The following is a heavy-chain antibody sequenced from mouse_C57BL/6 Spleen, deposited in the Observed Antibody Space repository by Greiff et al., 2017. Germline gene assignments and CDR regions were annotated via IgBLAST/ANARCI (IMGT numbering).Heavy chain of an antibody. CDR3: ARGRSTMITTGGNYFDY. V-gene: IGHV1-82*01. CDR1: GYAFSSSW. Sequence: LMESGPELVKPGASVKISCKASGYAFSSSWMNWVKQRPGKGLEWIGRIYPGDGDTNYNGKFKGKATLTADKSSSTAYMQLSSLTSEDSAVYFCARGRSTMITTGGNYFDYWGQGTTLTVSS. CDR2: IYPGDGDT. D-gene: IGHD2-4*01. J-gene: IGHJ2*01.